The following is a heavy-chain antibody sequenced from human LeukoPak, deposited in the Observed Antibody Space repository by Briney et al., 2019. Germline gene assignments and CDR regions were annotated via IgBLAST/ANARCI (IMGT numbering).Heavy chain of an antibody. CDR2: IWYDVGNK. V-gene: IGHV3-33*06. CDR1: GFTFSAYG. J-gene: IGHJ6*03. D-gene: IGHD5-24*01. Sequence: GGSLRLSCAASGFTFSAYGMHWVRQAPGKGLEWVAIIWYDVGNKYYADSVKGRFTISRDNSKNTLFLQMNSLRVEDTAVYYCAKDGPEIVNAYYYYMDVWGKGTTVTVSS. CDR3: AKDGPEIVNAYYYYMDV.